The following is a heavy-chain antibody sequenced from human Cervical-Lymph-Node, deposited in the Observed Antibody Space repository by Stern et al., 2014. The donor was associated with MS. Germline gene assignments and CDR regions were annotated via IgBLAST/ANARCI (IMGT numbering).Heavy chain of an antibody. CDR2: ISWNSVTI. CDR1: GFTFDDYD. D-gene: IGHD5-18*01. CDR3: AKAQGYTYDAFDI. J-gene: IGHJ3*02. Sequence: VQLVESGGGLVQPGRSLRLSCAASGFTFDDYDMHWVRQAPGEGLEWVARISWNSVTIGHADSVKGRFTISRDDAKNSLYLQMNNLRAEDTALYYCAKAQGYTYDAFDIWGRGTMVTVSS. V-gene: IGHV3-9*01.